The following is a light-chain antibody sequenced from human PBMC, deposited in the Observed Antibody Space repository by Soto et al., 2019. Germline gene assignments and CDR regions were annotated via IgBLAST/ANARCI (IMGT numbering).Light chain of an antibody. Sequence: QSALTQPASVSGSPGQSITISCTGTSSDVGGYNYVSWYQQHPGKAPKLMIYNVSNRPSGVSNGFSGSKSGNTASLTISGLQAEDEGHYYCSSFTSTNTVLFGGGTKVTVL. CDR2: NVS. CDR1: SSDVGGYNY. J-gene: IGLJ2*01. V-gene: IGLV2-14*01. CDR3: SSFTSTNTVL.